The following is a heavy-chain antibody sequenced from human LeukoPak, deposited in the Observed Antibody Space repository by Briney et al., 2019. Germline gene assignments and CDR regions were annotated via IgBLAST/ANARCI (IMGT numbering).Heavy chain of an antibody. CDR3: ARGDCSVSGCHGGNWFDP. J-gene: IGHJ5*02. Sequence: GAPVKVSCKASGYTFTGYYIHWVRQAPGQGLEWMGWISPNSGATNYAQSFQGRVTMTRDTSTNTAHMELSRLRSDDTAVYYCARGDCSVSGCHGGNWFDPWGQGTPVTVSS. CDR2: ISPNSGAT. V-gene: IGHV1-2*02. CDR1: GYTFTGYY. D-gene: IGHD2-15*01.